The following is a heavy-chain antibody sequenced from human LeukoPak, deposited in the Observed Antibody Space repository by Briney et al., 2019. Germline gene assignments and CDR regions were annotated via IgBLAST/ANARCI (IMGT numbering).Heavy chain of an antibody. D-gene: IGHD3-3*01. CDR1: GFTFSSYA. Sequence: PGGSLRLSCAASGFTFSSYAMNWVRQAPEKGLEWVSGISGSGGSTFYADSVKGRFTISRDNSKNTLYLQMNSLRAEGTAVYYCAKDFWSGYHSGYFDYWGQGTLVTVSS. CDR2: ISGSGGST. V-gene: IGHV3-23*01. CDR3: AKDFWSGYHSGYFDY. J-gene: IGHJ4*02.